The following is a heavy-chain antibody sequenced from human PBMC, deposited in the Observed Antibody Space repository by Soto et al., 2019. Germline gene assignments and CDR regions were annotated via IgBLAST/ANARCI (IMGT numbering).Heavy chain of an antibody. CDR1: GGSISSYY. CDR3: WRARGRHWAFEI. Sequence: SETLSLTCTVSGGSISSYYWSWLPQPPGKGLEWIGYIYYSGRTNYNPSLKSRVTILVDTSKNQFSLKLSSVTAADPAVSYWWRARGRHWAFEICGQGTMVTVSS. D-gene: IGHD3-16*01. J-gene: IGHJ3*02. CDR2: IYYSGRT. V-gene: IGHV4-59*01.